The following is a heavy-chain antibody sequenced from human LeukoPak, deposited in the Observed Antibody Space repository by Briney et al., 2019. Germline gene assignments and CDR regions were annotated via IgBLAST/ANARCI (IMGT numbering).Heavy chain of an antibody. CDR1: GASITQHY. CDR3: TRGITGHYRSLGGFAFDI. V-gene: IGHV4-59*11. CDR2: FYYDGSY. J-gene: IGHJ3*02. Sequence: SETLSLTCTVSGASITQHYWSWIRQPPGKGLEYIGYFYYDGSYNYTSSVRTRVTILVDTSKNQFTLNLRSVTAADTAKYYCTRGITGHYRSLGGFAFDIWGQGTMVAVSS. D-gene: IGHD3-16*01.